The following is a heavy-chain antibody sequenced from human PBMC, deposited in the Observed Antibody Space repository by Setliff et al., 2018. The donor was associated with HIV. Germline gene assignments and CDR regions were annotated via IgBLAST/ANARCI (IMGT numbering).Heavy chain of an antibody. CDR2: IYHSGST. J-gene: IGHJ5*02. V-gene: IGHV4-38-2*01. Sequence: ETLSLTCAVSGYSISSGYYWGWIRQPPGKGLEWIGSIYHSGSTYYNPSLKSRVTISVDTSKNQFSLKLSSVTAADTAVYYCARLPGTTSPHVGWFDPWGQGTLVTVSS. CDR3: ARLPGTTSPHVGWFDP. CDR1: GYSISSGYY. D-gene: IGHD1-7*01.